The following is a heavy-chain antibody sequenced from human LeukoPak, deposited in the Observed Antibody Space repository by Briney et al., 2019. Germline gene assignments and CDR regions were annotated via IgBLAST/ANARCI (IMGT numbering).Heavy chain of an antibody. D-gene: IGHD2-15*01. Sequence: GGSLRLSCAASGFAFSSYSMTWVRQAPGKGLEWVSSISSSSSYIYYADSVKGRFTISRDNAKNSLYLQMKSLRAEDTAVYYCARDKVVAATPFDYWGQGTLVTVSS. V-gene: IGHV3-21*01. J-gene: IGHJ4*02. CDR2: ISSSSSYI. CDR1: GFAFSSYS. CDR3: ARDKVVAATPFDY.